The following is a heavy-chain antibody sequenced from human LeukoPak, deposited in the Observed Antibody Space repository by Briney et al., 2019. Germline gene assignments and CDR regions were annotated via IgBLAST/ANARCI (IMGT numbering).Heavy chain of an antibody. CDR1: GFTVSSYW. CDR3: ASLSDAVAGQMVP. Sequence: GGSLRLSCAASGFTVSSYWMHWVRQAPGKGLVWVSRINSDGSSTSYADSVKGRFTISRDNAKNTLYLQMNSLRAEDTAVYYCASLSDAVAGQMVPWGQGTLVTVSS. CDR2: INSDGSST. V-gene: IGHV3-74*01. D-gene: IGHD6-19*01. J-gene: IGHJ5*02.